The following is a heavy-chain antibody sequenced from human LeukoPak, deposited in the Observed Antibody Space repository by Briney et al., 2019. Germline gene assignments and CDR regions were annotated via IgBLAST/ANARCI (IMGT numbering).Heavy chain of an antibody. CDR1: GYTFTGYY. CDR3: ARDLPRLKDSSSSGFDY. V-gene: IGHV1-2*06. CDR2: INPNSGGT. J-gene: IGHJ4*02. D-gene: IGHD6-6*01. Sequence: ASVKVSCKASGYTFTGYYMHWVRQAPGQGLEWMGRINPNSGGTNYAQKFQGRVTMTRDTSISTAYMELSSLKSDDTAVYYCARDLPRLKDSSSSGFDYWGQGTLVTVSS.